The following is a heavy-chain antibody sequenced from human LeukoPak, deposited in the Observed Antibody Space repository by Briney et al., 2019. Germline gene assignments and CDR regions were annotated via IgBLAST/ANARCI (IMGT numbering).Heavy chain of an antibody. Sequence: PGGSLRLSCAASGFTFSKFWMSWVRQAPGKGLEWVGRIRSKLNKYATAYGESMKGRVTVSRDDSENTAFLQMNSLKSEDTAVYYCARHDYGRIAFDIWGRGTVVTVSS. CDR1: GFTFSKFW. CDR3: ARHDYGRIAFDI. J-gene: IGHJ3*02. V-gene: IGHV3-73*01. D-gene: IGHD4-17*01. CDR2: IRSKLNKYAT.